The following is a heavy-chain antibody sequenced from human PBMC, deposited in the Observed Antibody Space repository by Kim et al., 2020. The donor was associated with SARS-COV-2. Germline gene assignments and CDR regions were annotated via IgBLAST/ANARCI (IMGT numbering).Heavy chain of an antibody. V-gene: IGHV1-18*01. CDR3: ARVESITIKTFDY. J-gene: IGHJ4*02. D-gene: IGHD3-9*01. Sequence: ASVKVSCRASDYTFTSHGITWVRQAPGQGLEWMGWISPYNGNTTYAQKFQDRVTMTTDTSTTTAYMELRSLRSDDTAVYFCARVESITIKTFDYWGQGTLVTVSS. CDR2: ISPYNGNT. CDR1: DYTFTSHG.